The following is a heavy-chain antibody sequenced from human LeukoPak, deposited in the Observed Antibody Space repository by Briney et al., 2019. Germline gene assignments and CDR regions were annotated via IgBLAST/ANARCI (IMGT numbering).Heavy chain of an antibody. CDR2: INHSGST. V-gene: IGHV4-34*01. J-gene: IGHJ4*02. Sequence: NASETLSLTCAVYGGSFSGYYWSWIRQPPGKGMEWLGEINHSGSTNYNTSLKSRVTISVDTSKNQFSLKLSSVTAADTAVYYCARGALEGYCSGGSCPFFDYWGQGTLVTVSS. CDR1: GGSFSGYY. D-gene: IGHD2-15*01. CDR3: ARGALEGYCSGGSCPFFDY.